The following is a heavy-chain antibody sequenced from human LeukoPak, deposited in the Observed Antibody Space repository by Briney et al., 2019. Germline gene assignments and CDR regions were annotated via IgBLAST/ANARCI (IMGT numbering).Heavy chain of an antibody. V-gene: IGHV4-31*03. J-gene: IGHJ6*02. CDR2: IYYSGST. CDR3: ARSYNNAGYYYYGMDV. D-gene: IGHD5-24*01. CDR1: GGSISSGGYY. Sequence: SQTLSLTCTVSGGSISSGGYYWSWIRQHPGKGLEWIGYIYYSGSTDYNPSLKSRVTISLDTSKNQFSLRLSSVTAADTAVYYCARSYNNAGYYYYGMDVWGQGTTVTVSS.